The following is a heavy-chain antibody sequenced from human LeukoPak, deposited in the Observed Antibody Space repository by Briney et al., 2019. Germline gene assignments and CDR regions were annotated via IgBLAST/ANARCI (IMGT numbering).Heavy chain of an antibody. J-gene: IGHJ1*01. CDR3: ARDEAPPPRDIAVAAHIQH. D-gene: IGHD6-19*01. CDR2: ISYDGSNK. Sequence: PGGSLRLSCAASGFTFSSYAMHWVRQAPGKGLEWVAVISYDGSNKYYADSVKGRFTISRDNSKNTLYLQMNSLRAEDTAVYYCARDEAPPPRDIAVAAHIQHWGQGTLVTVSS. V-gene: IGHV3-30-3*01. CDR1: GFTFSSYA.